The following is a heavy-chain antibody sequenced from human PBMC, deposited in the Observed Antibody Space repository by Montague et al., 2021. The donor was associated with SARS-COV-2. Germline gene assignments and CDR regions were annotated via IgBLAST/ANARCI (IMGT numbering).Heavy chain of an antibody. V-gene: IGHV4-4*07. CDR1: GGSTNNYY. J-gene: IGHJ5*02. CDR2: IHASGIS. D-gene: IGHD3-22*01. CDR3: ARGRFYYDSGELGS. Sequence: SETLSLTCTVSGGSTNNYYWGWIRQPAGKGLEWIGHIHASGISTYNPSLETRVTMSVDTSKNQLSLKLSSVTAADTAVYYCARGRFYYDSGELGSWGQGTLVTVSS.